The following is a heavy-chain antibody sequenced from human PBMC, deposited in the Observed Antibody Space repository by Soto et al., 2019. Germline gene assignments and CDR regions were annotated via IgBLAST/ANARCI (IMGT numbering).Heavy chain of an antibody. V-gene: IGHV1-69*02. CDR3: VNVATIYDY. CDR2: IIPITGIE. CDR1: GGTFSSCT. Sequence: SVKVSCRASGGTFSSCTISWVRQAPGQGLEWMGRIIPITGIEKYPKTFPGRVTITAHKPTRNDYMALSTLRYEETAVYYCVNVATIYDYWGQGTLVTVSS. J-gene: IGHJ4*02. D-gene: IGHD5-12*01.